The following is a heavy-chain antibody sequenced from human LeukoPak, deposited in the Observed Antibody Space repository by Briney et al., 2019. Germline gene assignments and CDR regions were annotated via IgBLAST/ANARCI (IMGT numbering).Heavy chain of an antibody. CDR3: ARDHSSSPLGV. V-gene: IGHV4-31*03. CDR1: GGSISSGGYY. J-gene: IGHJ4*02. Sequence: SETLSLTCTVSGGSISSGGYYWSWIRQHPGKGLEWIGYIYYSGSTYYNPSLKSRVTISVDTSKNQFSLKLSSATAADTAVYYCARDHSSSPLGVWGQGTLVTVSS. CDR2: IYYSGST. D-gene: IGHD6-6*01.